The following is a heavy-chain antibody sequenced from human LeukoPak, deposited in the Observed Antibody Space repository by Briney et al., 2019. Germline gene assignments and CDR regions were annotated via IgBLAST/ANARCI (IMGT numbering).Heavy chain of an antibody. D-gene: IGHD1-7*01. CDR2: ISYDGSNK. Sequence: PGGSLRLSCAASGFTFSSYAMHWVRQAPGKGLEWVAVISYDGSNKYYADSVKGRFTISRDNSKNTLYLQMNSLRAEDTAVYYCARTGTSYSDFDYWGQGTLVTVSS. V-gene: IGHV3-30*01. J-gene: IGHJ4*02. CDR3: ARTGTSYSDFDY. CDR1: GFTFSSYA.